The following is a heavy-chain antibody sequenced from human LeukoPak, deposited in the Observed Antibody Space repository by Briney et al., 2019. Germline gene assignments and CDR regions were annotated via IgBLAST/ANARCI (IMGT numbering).Heavy chain of an antibody. J-gene: IGHJ4*02. CDR3: ARDPHYYGSGSYFDY. Sequence: GGSLRLSCAASGFTFSSHAMSWVRQAPGKGLEWVSGISGSGGSTYYADSVRGRFTISRDNSKNTLYLQMNSLRAEDTAVYYCARDPHYYGSGSYFDYWGQGTLVTVSS. V-gene: IGHV3-23*01. CDR2: ISGSGGST. CDR1: GFTFSSHA. D-gene: IGHD3-10*01.